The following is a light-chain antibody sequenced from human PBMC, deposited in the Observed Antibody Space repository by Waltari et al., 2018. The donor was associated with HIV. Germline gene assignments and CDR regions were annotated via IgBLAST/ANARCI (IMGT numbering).Light chain of an antibody. CDR1: SSNIGPNS. CDR2: RNN. CDR3: AAWDDSLNGPV. Sequence: QSVVTQPPTASAPPGQRATFSCSVSSSNIGPNSVYSYKQLPGTAPKMLIYRNNQRPSGVPDRFSGSKSGTSASLAITGLRSEDEADYYCAAWDDSLNGPVFGGGTKLTV. J-gene: IGLJ3*02. V-gene: IGLV1-47*01.